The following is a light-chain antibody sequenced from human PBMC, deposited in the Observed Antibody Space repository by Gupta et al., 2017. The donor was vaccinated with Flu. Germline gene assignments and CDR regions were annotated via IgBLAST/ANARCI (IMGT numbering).Light chain of an antibody. CDR1: QSVLYSSNNKNY. V-gene: IGKV4-1*01. Sequence: DIVMTQSPDSLAVSLGERATINCKSSQSVLYSSNNKNYLAWYQQKPGQPPKLLIYWASTRESGVPDRFSGSGYGTDFTLTISSRQAEDVAFYYCQQYYSAPPWTFGQGTKVEIK. CDR2: WAS. J-gene: IGKJ1*01. CDR3: QQYYSAPPWT.